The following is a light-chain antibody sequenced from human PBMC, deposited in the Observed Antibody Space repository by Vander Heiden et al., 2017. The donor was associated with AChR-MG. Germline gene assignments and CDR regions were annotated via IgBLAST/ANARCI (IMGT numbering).Light chain of an antibody. Sequence: QSALTQPASVSGSPGQSIPISCTGTSSAVGGYNYVSWYQHHPGKAPQLIIYDVSNRPSGVSNRFSGSKSGDTASLTISGLQAEDEADYYCSSYTSSSTLGVFGGGTKLTVL. CDR3: SSYTSSSTLGV. CDR2: DVS. V-gene: IGLV2-14*03. J-gene: IGLJ3*02. CDR1: SSAVGGYNY.